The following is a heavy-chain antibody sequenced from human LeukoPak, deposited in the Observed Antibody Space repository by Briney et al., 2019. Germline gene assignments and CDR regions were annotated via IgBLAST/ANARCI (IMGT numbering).Heavy chain of an antibody. D-gene: IGHD6-19*01. CDR3: ARARQQWLVPLDY. Sequence: GASVTVSCKASGYTFTSYGISWVRQAPGQGLEWMGWISTHSTNTNYAQKPQGRVTMTTDTSTGTAYMEMKSLRSDDSAVYYCARARQQWLVPLDYWGQGTLVTVSS. J-gene: IGHJ4*02. CDR2: ISTHSTNT. CDR1: GYTFTSYG. V-gene: IGHV1-18*01.